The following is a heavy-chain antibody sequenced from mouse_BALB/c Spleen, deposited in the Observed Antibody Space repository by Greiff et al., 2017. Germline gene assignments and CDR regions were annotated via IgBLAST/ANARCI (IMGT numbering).Heavy chain of an antibody. CDR3: TPHFDY. CDR1: GFTFSNYW. CDR2: IRLKSNNYAT. J-gene: IGHJ2*01. Sequence: EVKLMESGGGLVQPGGSMKLSCVASGFTFSNYWMNWVRQSPEKGLEWVAEIRLKSNNYATHYAESVKGRFTISRDDSKSSVYLQMNNLRAEDTGIYYCTPHFDYWGQGTTLTVSS. V-gene: IGHV6-6*02.